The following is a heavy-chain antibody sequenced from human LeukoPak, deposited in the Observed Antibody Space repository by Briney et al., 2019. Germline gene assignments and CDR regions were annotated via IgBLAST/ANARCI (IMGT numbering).Heavy chain of an antibody. CDR2: IYTSGST. CDR3: ARDSVLAPYASGSYNWFDP. V-gene: IGHV4-4*07. CDR1: GGSLSGYY. D-gene: IGHD3-10*01. J-gene: IGHJ5*02. Sequence: SETLSLPCTVSGGSLSGYYWSWIRHPAGKGLEWIGRIYTSGSTNYNPSLKSRVTMSVDTSKNQFSLKLSSVTAADTAVYYCARDSVLAPYASGSYNWFDPWGQGTLVTVSS.